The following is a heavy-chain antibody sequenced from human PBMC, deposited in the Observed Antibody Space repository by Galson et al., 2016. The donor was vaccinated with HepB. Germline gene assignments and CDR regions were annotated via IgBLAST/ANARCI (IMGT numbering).Heavy chain of an antibody. CDR2: ISGSGGST. CDR1: GFTFRSYA. D-gene: IGHD3-3*01. Sequence: SLRLSCAASGFTFRSYAMSWVRQAPGKGLEWVSSISGSGGSTYYADSVRGRSTISRDNSKNTLYLQMNCLRAEDTAVYYCAKDPGPGRYDLWCGYYPLDFWGQGTLLTVSS. CDR3: AKDPGPGRYDLWCGYYPLDF. J-gene: IGHJ4*02. V-gene: IGHV3-23*01.